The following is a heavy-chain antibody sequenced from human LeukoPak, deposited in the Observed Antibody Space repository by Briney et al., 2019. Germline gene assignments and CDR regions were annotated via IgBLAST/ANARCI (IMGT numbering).Heavy chain of an antibody. D-gene: IGHD1-1*01. CDR2: ISGSGGST. CDR3: ARAVERIYWYFDL. Sequence: PGGSLRLSCAASGFTFSSYAMSWVRQAPGKGLEWVSAISGSGGSTYYADSVKGRFTISRDNSKNTLYLQMNSLRAEDTAVYYCARAVERIYWYFDLWGRGILVTVSS. J-gene: IGHJ2*01. V-gene: IGHV3-23*01. CDR1: GFTFSSYA.